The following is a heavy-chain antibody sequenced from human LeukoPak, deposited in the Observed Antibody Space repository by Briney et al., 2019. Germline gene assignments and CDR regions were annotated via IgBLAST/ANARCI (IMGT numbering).Heavy chain of an antibody. D-gene: IGHD5-18*01. J-gene: IGHJ4*02. V-gene: IGHV1-69*13. CDR3: ATHLAIGSRGYNYDYDPL. Sequence: GASVKVSCKASGGTFSSYAISWVRQAPGQGLEWMGGIIPIFGTANYAQKFQGRVTITADESTSTAYMELISLRSEDTAVYYCATHLAIGSRGYNYDYDPLWGQGTLVTVSS. CDR1: GGTFSSYA. CDR2: IIPIFGTA.